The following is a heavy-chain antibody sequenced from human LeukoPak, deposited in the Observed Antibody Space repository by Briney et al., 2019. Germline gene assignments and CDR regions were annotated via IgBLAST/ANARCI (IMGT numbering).Heavy chain of an antibody. J-gene: IGHJ6*03. Sequence: GGSLRLSCAVSEFSFSRFGMTWVRQAPGKGLEWVSSISSSSSDIYYVDSVKGRFTISRDNSTNSLDLQMNSLRAEDTAVYYCATGYSGYHSNYYYMDVWGKGTTVTVSS. CDR2: ISSSSSDI. V-gene: IGHV3-21*01. CDR1: EFSFSRFG. CDR3: ATGYSGYHSNYYYMDV. D-gene: IGHD5-12*01.